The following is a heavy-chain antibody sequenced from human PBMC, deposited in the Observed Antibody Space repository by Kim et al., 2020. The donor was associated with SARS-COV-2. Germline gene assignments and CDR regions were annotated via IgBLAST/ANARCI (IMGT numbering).Heavy chain of an antibody. Sequence: GGSLRLSCAASGFTFSSYAMHWVRQAPGKGLEWVAVISYDGSNKYYADSVKGRFTISRDNSKNTLYLQMNSLRAEDTAVYYCARQRASSWYVDYWGQGTLVTVSS. CDR3: ARQRASSWYVDY. J-gene: IGHJ4*02. V-gene: IGHV3-30-3*01. CDR1: GFTFSSYA. CDR2: ISYDGSNK. D-gene: IGHD6-13*01.